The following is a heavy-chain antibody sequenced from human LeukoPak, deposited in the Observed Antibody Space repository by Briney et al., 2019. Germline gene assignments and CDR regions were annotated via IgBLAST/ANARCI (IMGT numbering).Heavy chain of an antibody. V-gene: IGHV5-51*01. Sequence: GESLKISCQGFGYSFTSYWIGRVRQMPGKGMEWMGVIYPGDLRVRYNPSFQGQVTISVDKSINTAYLQWVSLRASDSAMYYCACRDLTSTWSFPWGQGTLVTVSS. D-gene: IGHD6-13*01. J-gene: IGHJ5*02. CDR2: IYPGDLRV. CDR1: GYSFTSYW. CDR3: ACRDLTSTWSFP.